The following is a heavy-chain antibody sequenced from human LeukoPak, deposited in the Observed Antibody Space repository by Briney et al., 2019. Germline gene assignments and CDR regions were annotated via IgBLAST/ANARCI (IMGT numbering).Heavy chain of an antibody. V-gene: IGHV3-74*01. CDR1: GFTFSSYL. Sequence: GGSLRLSCAASGFTFSSYLMHWVRQAPGKGLVWVSRLNGDGSSTSYADSVKGRFTVSRDNAKNTLFLQMNCLRAEDTAVYYCATDRSLGYWGQGTLVTVSS. J-gene: IGHJ4*02. D-gene: IGHD6-13*01. CDR2: LNGDGSST. CDR3: ATDRSLGY.